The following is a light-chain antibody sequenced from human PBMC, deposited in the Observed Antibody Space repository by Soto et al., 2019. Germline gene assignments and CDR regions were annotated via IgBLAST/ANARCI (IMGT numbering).Light chain of an antibody. CDR1: SSDVGGYNY. V-gene: IGLV2-8*01. CDR3: SSFAGTIFYV. J-gene: IGLJ1*01. CDR2: EVT. Sequence: QSVLTQPPSASGSPGQSVTISCTGTSSDVGGYNYVSWYQQHPGKVPKLMIYEVTKRPSGVPDRFSGSKSGNTASLTVSGLQAEDEADYFCSSFAGTIFYVFGTGTKGHRP.